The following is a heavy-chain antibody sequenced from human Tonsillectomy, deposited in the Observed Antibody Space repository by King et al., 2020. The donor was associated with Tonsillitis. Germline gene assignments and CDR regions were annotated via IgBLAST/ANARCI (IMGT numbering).Heavy chain of an antibody. CDR3: ARGLYSSSWRGWFDP. Sequence: VQLVQSGAEVKKPGASVKVSCKASGYTFTGYYMNWVRQAPGQGLEWMGWINPNSGATNYAQKFQGRVTLTRDTSISTAYMELSRLRSDDTAVYYCARGLYSSSWRGWFDPWGQGTLVTVSS. D-gene: IGHD6-13*01. CDR2: INPNSGAT. CDR1: GYTFTGYY. J-gene: IGHJ5*02. V-gene: IGHV1-2*02.